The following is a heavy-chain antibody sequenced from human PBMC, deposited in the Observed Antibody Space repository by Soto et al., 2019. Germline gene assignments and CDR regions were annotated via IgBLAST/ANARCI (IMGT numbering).Heavy chain of an antibody. J-gene: IGHJ3*02. D-gene: IGHD6-19*01. Sequence: QVQLVQSGAEVKKPGSSVMVSCKASGGSFSSYAISWVRQAPVQGLEWMGGIIPIFGTATYAQKFQGRVTIIADKSTGTAYMELSSLRSEDTAVYYCARAGPVAGNHAFDIWGQGTLVTVSS. V-gene: IGHV1-69*06. CDR1: GGSFSSYA. CDR3: ARAGPVAGNHAFDI. CDR2: IIPIFGTA.